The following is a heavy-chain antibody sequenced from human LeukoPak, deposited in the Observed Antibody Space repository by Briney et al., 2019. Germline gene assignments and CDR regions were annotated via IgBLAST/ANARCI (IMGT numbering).Heavy chain of an antibody. V-gene: IGHV1-69*04. D-gene: IGHD2-2*01. J-gene: IGHJ4*02. CDR2: IIPILGIA. CDR1: GGTFSSYA. CDR3: ARDPDIVVVPAALADY. Sequence: ASVKVSCKASGGTFSSYAISWVRQAPGQGLEWMGRIIPILGIANYAQKFQGRVTITADKSTSTAYMELSSLRSGDTAVYYCARDPDIVVVPAALADYWGQGTLVTVSS.